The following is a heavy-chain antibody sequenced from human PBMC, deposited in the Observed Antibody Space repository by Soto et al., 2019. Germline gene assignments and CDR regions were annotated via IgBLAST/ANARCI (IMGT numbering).Heavy chain of an antibody. CDR2: INAGNGGT. CDR1: GGAFSSYA. J-gene: IGHJ5*02. Sequence: GASVKVSCKDSGGAFSSYAISWVRQAPGQRPEWMGWINAGNGGTEYSQKFQGRVSITRDTSASTAYMQLSRLRSEDTAVYYCATDRGGYCSGGSCSEAWFDPWGQGTLVTV. CDR3: ATDRGGYCSGGSCSEAWFDP. D-gene: IGHD2-15*01. V-gene: IGHV1-3*01.